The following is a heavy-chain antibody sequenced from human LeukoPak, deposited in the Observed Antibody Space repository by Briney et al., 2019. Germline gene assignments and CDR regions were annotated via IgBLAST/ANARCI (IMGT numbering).Heavy chain of an antibody. CDR1: GYTFTSYA. CDR3: ARAHTAMATYYFDY. CDR2: INAGNGNT. D-gene: IGHD5-18*01. V-gene: IGHV1-3*01. J-gene: IGHJ4*02. Sequence: GASVKVSCKASGYTFTSYAMHWVRQAPGQRLEWMGWINAGNGNTKYSQKFQGRVTITADESTSTAYMELSSLRSEDTAVYYCARAHTAMATYYFDYWGQGTLVTVSS.